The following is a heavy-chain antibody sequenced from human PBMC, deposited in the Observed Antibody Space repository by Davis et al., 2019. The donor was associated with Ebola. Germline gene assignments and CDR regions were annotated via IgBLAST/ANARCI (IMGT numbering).Heavy chain of an antibody. CDR2: INPITGGT. J-gene: IGHJ3*02. CDR3: AREGGRYYDSSGYVFDI. Sequence: ASVKVSCKASGYRFTSYYMHWVRQAPGQGLEWMGIINPITGGTSYAKKFQVRVNRTRDTSTSTVYMELSSLRSEDTAVYYCAREGGRYYDSSGYVFDIWGQGTMVKVSS. V-gene: IGHV1-46*01. CDR1: GYRFTSYY. D-gene: IGHD3-22*01.